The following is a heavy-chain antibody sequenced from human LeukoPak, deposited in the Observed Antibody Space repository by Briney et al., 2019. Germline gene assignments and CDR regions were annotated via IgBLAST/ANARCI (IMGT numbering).Heavy chain of an antibody. CDR2: ISGSGGST. J-gene: IGHJ4*02. V-gene: IGHV3-23*01. Sequence: GGSLRLSCAASGFTLSSYAMSWVRQAPGKGLEWVSAISGSGGSTYYADSVKGRFTISRDNSKNTLYLQMNSLRAEDTAVYYCAKDYYGSGSYYIPRLDYWGQGTLVTVSS. CDR1: GFTLSSYA. D-gene: IGHD3-10*01. CDR3: AKDYYGSGSYYIPRLDY.